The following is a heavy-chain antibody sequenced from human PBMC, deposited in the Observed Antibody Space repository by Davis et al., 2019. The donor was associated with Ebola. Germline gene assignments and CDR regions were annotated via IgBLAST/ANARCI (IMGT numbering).Heavy chain of an antibody. CDR1: GGPFSGYY. V-gene: IGHV4-34*01. D-gene: IGHD3-16*02. J-gene: IGHJ4*02. Sequence: SETLSLTCAVYGGPFSGYYWSWIRQPPGKGLEWIGEINHSGSTNYNPSLKSRVTISVDTSKNQFSLKLSSVTAADTAVYYCARGGLHLGELSLLYYFDYWGQGTLVTVSS. CDR2: INHSGST. CDR3: ARGGLHLGELSLLYYFDY.